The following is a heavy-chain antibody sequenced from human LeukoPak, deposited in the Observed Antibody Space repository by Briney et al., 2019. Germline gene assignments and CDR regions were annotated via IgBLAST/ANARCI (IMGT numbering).Heavy chain of an antibody. Sequence: PGGSLRLSCAASGFTFSRYWMSWVRQAPGKGLEWVANIKQDGSEIDYVDSVKGRITISRDNAKNSVYLQINSLRAEDTAVYYCARIGYSSSSWDYWGQGTLVTVSS. D-gene: IGHD6-6*01. CDR2: IKQDGSEI. CDR3: ARIGYSSSSWDY. J-gene: IGHJ4*02. CDR1: GFTFSRYW. V-gene: IGHV3-7*01.